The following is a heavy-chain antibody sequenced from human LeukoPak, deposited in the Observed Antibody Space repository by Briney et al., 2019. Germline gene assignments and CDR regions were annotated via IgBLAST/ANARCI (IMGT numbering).Heavy chain of an antibody. Sequence: GGSLRLSCAASGFTFDDYGMSWVRQAPGKELEWVSGINWNGGSTGYADSVKGRFTISRDNAKNSLYLQMDSLRAEDTALYYCARGGWLSARPFDYWGQGTLVTVSS. V-gene: IGHV3-20*04. D-gene: IGHD3-16*02. CDR2: INWNGGST. CDR1: GFTFDDYG. CDR3: ARGGWLSARPFDY. J-gene: IGHJ4*02.